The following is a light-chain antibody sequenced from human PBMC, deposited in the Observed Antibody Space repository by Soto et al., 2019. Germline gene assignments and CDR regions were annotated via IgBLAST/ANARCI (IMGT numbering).Light chain of an antibody. CDR2: DAS. Sequence: EIVLTQSPATLSLSPGERATLSCRASQSVSSYLAWYQQKPGQAPRLLIYDASNRATGIPARFSSSGSGTAFTLTISSLEPEDFAVYYCQQRSNWPLVTFGPGTKVDIK. CDR3: QQRSNWPLVT. CDR1: QSVSSY. J-gene: IGKJ3*01. V-gene: IGKV3-11*01.